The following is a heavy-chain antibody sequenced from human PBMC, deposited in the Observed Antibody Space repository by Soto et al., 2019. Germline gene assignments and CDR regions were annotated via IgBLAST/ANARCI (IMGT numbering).Heavy chain of an antibody. Sequence: GGSLRLSCAASGFTFSSYSMNWVRQAPGKGLEWVSSISSSSSYIYYADSVKGRFTISRDNAKNSLYLQMNSLRAEDTAVYYYARDLGERGYSYGNYFDYWGQGTLVTVSS. D-gene: IGHD5-18*01. CDR2: ISSSSSYI. V-gene: IGHV3-21*01. CDR1: GFTFSSYS. CDR3: ARDLGERGYSYGNYFDY. J-gene: IGHJ4*02.